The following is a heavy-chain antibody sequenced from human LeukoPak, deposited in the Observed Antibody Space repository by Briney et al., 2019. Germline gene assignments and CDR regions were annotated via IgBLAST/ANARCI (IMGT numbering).Heavy chain of an antibody. CDR1: GFTFDDYA. D-gene: IGHD6-19*01. Sequence: GGPLRLSCAASGFTFDDYAMHWVRQAPGKGLEWVSGISWNSGSIGYADSVKGRFTISRDNAKNSLYLQMNSLRAEDTALYYCAKDSSSGWYLDYWGQGTLVTVSS. CDR3: AKDSSSGWYLDY. CDR2: ISWNSGSI. J-gene: IGHJ4*02. V-gene: IGHV3-9*01.